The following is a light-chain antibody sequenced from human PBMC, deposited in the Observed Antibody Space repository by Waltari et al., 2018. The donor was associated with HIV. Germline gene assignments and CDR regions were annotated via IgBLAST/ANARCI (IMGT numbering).Light chain of an antibody. CDR3: QHRSNWPPFT. CDR1: HSITKY. CDR2: EAS. V-gene: IGKV3-11*01. Sequence: EIVLTQSPATLSLSPREGATLSCRASHSITKYLAWSQQKPGQAPRLLIYEASIRATGIPARFSGSGSGTDFTLTISSLEPEDFALYYCQHRSNWPPFTFGPGTKVEIK. J-gene: IGKJ3*01.